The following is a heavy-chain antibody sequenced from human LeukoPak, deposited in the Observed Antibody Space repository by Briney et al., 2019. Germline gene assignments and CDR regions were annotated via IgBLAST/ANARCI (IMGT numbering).Heavy chain of an antibody. CDR2: INPNSGGT. Sequence: ASVKVSCKASVYTFTGYYMHWLRQAPGQGLEWMGWINPNSGGTNYAQKFQGRVTMTRDTSISTAYMELSRLRSDDTAVYYCAREYYDILTGYSLDYWGQGTLVTVSS. D-gene: IGHD3-9*01. CDR3: AREYYDILTGYSLDY. V-gene: IGHV1-2*02. J-gene: IGHJ4*02. CDR1: VYTFTGYY.